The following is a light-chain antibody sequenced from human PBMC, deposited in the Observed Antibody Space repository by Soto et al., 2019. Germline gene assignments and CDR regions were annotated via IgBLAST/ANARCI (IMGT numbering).Light chain of an antibody. V-gene: IGLV1-40*01. Sequence: QSVLTQPPSVSGAPGQRVTISCTGSSSNIGAGFDVHWYHQIAGTAPKLLIYGNNNRPSGVPDRFSGSKSGTSASLAITGLQAEDEAEYYCQSYDSSLSGFYVFGTATKLTVL. J-gene: IGLJ1*01. CDR1: SSNIGAGFD. CDR3: QSYDSSLSGFYV. CDR2: GNN.